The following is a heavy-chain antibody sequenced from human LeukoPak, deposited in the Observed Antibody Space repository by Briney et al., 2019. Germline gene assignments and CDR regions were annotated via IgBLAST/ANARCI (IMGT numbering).Heavy chain of an antibody. CDR1: GGSFSGYY. CDR3: ATRGVVPAAMMDNWFDP. Sequence: SETLSLTCAVYGGSFSGYYWSWIRQPPGKGLEWIGEINHSGSTNYNPSLESRVTISVDTSKNQFSLKLSSVTAADAAVYYCATRGVVPAAMMDNWFDPWGQGTLVTVSS. D-gene: IGHD2-2*01. CDR2: INHSGST. V-gene: IGHV4-34*01. J-gene: IGHJ5*02.